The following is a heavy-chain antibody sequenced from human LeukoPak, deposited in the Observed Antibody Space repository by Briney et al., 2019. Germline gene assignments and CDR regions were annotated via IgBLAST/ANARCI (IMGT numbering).Heavy chain of an antibody. J-gene: IGHJ4*02. CDR3: AGELLGLSFDY. CDR2: ISSSSSTI. Sequence: GGSLKLSCAASGFTFSSYSMNWVRQAPGKGLEWVSYISSSSSTIYYADSVKGRFTISRDNAKNSLYLQMNSLRAEDTAVYYCAGELLGLSFDYWGQGTLVTVSS. CDR1: GFTFSSYS. V-gene: IGHV3-48*01. D-gene: IGHD3-10*01.